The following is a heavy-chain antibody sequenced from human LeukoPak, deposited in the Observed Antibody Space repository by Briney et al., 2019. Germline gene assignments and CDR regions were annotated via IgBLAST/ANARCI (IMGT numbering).Heavy chain of an antibody. D-gene: IGHD1-26*01. V-gene: IGHV3-48*03. CDR1: GFTFMSHE. CDR3: AREGYSEILGAFDL. CDR2: ISPSGSTM. J-gene: IGHJ3*01. Sequence: GGSVRLSCAASGFTFMSHEMNWVRQAPGKGLEWVSYISPSGSTMYYADSVKGRFTISRDNARNSLYLQMNSLRAEDTAVYYCAREGYSEILGAFDLWGQGTMVTVSS.